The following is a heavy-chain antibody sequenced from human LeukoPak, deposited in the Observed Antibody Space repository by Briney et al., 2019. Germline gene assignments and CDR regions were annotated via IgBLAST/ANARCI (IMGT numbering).Heavy chain of an antibody. CDR1: GFTFSSYW. D-gene: IGHD3-10*01. CDR2: IKQDGSEK. V-gene: IGHV3-7*01. CDR3: ARIKSNVLLWFGELLYRYYFDY. J-gene: IGHJ4*02. Sequence: GGSLRLSCAASGFTFSSYWMSWVRQAPGKGLEWVANIKQDGSEKYYVDSVKGRFTISRDNAKNSLYLQMNSLRAEDTAVYYCARIKSNVLLWFGELLYRYYFDYWGQGTLVTVSS.